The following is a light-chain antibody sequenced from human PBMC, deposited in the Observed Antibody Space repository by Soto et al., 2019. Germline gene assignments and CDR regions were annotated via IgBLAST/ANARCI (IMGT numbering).Light chain of an antibody. CDR3: QQRTDWPT. J-gene: IGKJ1*01. CDR2: DAY. Sequence: EIVLTQSPGTLSLSPGERATLSCRASQSVSSSYLAWYQQKPGQAPRLLIYDAYNRATGVPARFSGSGSGTDFTLTISTLEPEDVAVYYCQQRTDWPTFGQGTKVDI. V-gene: IGKV3D-20*02. CDR1: QSVSSSY.